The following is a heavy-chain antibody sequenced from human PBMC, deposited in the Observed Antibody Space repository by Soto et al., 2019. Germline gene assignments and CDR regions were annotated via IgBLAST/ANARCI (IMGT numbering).Heavy chain of an antibody. CDR1: GYSFTSYG. V-gene: IGHV1-18*04. D-gene: IGHD6-25*01. CDR2: ISANSGNT. CDR3: VRDPQRNDY. Sequence: QVLLVQSGPEVKKPGASVKVSCKASGYSFTSYGVSWVRQAPGQGLEWMGWISANSGNTDYAQKFRGRVTMTTETSTSTAYMDLRSLRSDDTAVYYCVRDPQRNDYWGQGTLVTVSS. J-gene: IGHJ4*02.